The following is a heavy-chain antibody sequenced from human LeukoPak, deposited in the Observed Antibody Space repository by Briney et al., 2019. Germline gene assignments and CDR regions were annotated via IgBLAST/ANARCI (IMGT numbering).Heavy chain of an antibody. CDR2: IYHSGST. Sequence: SETLSLTCTLSGGSIRTNNWSWIGQPPGKELKGIGYIYHSGSTNYNPSLKSRVTISVDTSKNQFSLKLSSVTAADTAVYYCARGGGYASPIGYWGQGALVTVSS. J-gene: IGHJ4*02. D-gene: IGHD5-12*01. V-gene: IGHV4-59*01. CDR1: GGSIRTNN. CDR3: ARGGGYASPIGY.